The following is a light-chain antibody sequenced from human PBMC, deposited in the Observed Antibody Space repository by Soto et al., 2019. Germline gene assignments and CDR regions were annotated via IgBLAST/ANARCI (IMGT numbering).Light chain of an antibody. Sequence: QSALTQPPSASGSPGQSVTISCTGTSSDVGGDNYVSWYQQHPGKAPKLMIYEVSKRPSGVPDRFSGSKSDNTASLTVSGIQAEDEADYYCTSYAGGTKLVFGGGTTLTVL. J-gene: IGLJ2*01. CDR2: EVS. V-gene: IGLV2-8*01. CDR1: SSDVGGDNY. CDR3: TSYAGGTKLV.